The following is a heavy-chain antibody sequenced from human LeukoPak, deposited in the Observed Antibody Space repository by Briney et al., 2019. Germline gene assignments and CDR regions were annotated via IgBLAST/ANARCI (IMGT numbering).Heavy chain of an antibody. Sequence: SQTLSLTCAIPGDSVSSNSAAWNWIRQSPSRGLEWLGRTYYRSKWYNDYAVSVKSRITINPDTSKNQFSLQLNSVTPEDTAVYYCARDSYDYVWGSYRPRDYWGQGTLVTVSS. CDR3: ARDSYDYVWGSYRPRDY. V-gene: IGHV6-1*01. D-gene: IGHD3-16*02. J-gene: IGHJ4*02. CDR2: TYYRSKWYN. CDR1: GDSVSSNSAA.